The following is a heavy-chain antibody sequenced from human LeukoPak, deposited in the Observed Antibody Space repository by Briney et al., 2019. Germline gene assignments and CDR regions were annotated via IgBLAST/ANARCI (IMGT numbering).Heavy chain of an antibody. CDR1: GYTFTSYH. CDR2: MNPNSANT. CDR3: ARKGTDTYY. D-gene: IGHD1-1*01. V-gene: IGHV1-8*01. Sequence: ASVKVSCKASGYTFTSYHINWVRHGTGQGLEWMGWMNPNSANTGYAQKFQGRVTMTRNTSISTAYMELSSLRSEDTAVYYCARKGTDTYYWGQGTLVTVSS. J-gene: IGHJ4*02.